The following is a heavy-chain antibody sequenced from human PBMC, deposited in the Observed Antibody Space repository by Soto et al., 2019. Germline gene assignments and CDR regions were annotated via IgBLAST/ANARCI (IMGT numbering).Heavy chain of an antibody. CDR1: GRSIGSDY. J-gene: IGHJ4*01. Sequence: PSGTLSLTCTVSGRSIGSDYWNWIGQPPGKGLEWIGYIYYSGSTNYNPSLKNRVTISVDTSKNQISLILSSVTAADTAVYYCARELITIIGDPYCDYWGQETQVTVAS. CDR3: ARELITIIGDPYCDY. V-gene: IGHV4-59*01. D-gene: IGHD3-3*01. CDR2: IYYSGST.